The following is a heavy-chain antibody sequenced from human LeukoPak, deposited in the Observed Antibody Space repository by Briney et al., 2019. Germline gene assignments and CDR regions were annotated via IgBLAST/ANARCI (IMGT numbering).Heavy chain of an antibody. V-gene: IGHV4-59*08. CDR2: IYYSGST. CDR3: ARHARSNYYYYMDV. CDR1: GGSISSYY. J-gene: IGHJ6*03. Sequence: SETLSLTCTVSGGSISSYYCSWIRQPPGKGLEWIGYIYYSGSTNYNPSLKSRVTISVDTSKNQFSLKLSSVTAADTAVYYCARHARSNYYYYMDVWGKGTTVTISS.